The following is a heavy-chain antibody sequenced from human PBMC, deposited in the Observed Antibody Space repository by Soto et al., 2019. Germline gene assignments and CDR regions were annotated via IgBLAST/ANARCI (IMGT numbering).Heavy chain of an antibody. CDR2: IIPLFGTT. V-gene: IGHV1-69*12. D-gene: IGHD1-7*01. CDR1: GGTFSSYA. J-gene: IGHJ6*02. CDR3: AKETGTLYDNYYGMDV. Sequence: QVQLVQSGAEVKKPGSSVKVSCKASGGTFSSYAVSWVRQAPGQGLEWMGGIIPLFGTTSYAQKFQGRVTITADESTNTASMELSSLRSEDTAVYYCAKETGTLYDNYYGMDVWGQGTTVTLSS.